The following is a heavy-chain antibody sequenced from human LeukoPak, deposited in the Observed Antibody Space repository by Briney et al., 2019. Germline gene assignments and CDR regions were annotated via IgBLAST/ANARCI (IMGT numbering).Heavy chain of an antibody. CDR2: ISTYTGNT. Sequence: SVTVSYMASGFTFNSHGINWVRQAPRQALQWMGWISTYTGNTNYAQKLQGRVTMTTATSTSTAYIELRSLRSDDPAFYYCARGTTGSHDAFDISPQGTMVPVSS. CDR1: GFTFNSHG. CDR3: ARGTTGSHDAFDI. D-gene: IGHD1-1*01. J-gene: IGHJ3*02. V-gene: IGHV1-18*01.